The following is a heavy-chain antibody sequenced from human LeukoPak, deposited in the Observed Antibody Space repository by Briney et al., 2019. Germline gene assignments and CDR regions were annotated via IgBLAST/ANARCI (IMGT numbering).Heavy chain of an antibody. CDR3: ARDLYYGSGSASGDY. V-gene: IGHV4-61*02. CDR1: GGSISSGSYY. CDR2: IYTSGST. D-gene: IGHD3-10*01. J-gene: IGHJ4*02. Sequence: PSQTLSLTCTVSGGSISSGSYYWSWIRQPAGKGLEWIGRIYTSGSTNYNPSLKSRVTISVDTSKNQFSLKLSSVTAADTAVYYCARDLYYGSGSASGDYWGQGTLVTVSS.